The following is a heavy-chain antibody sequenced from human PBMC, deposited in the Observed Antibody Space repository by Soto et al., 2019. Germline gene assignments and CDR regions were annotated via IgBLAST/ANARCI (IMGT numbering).Heavy chain of an antibody. V-gene: IGHV3-48*02. J-gene: IGHJ6*02. CDR1: GFTFSSYW. D-gene: IGHD2-15*01. CDR2: ISGSSTTI. CDR3: ARDSEYCSGVTCYSYYGLDV. Sequence: EVQLVESGGGLVQPGGSLRLSCAASGFTFSSYWMSWVRQAPGKGLEWISYISGSSTTIYSADSVRGRFTISRDNVKNSLYLQMDGLRDEDTAVYYCARDSEYCSGVTCYSYYGLDVWGHGTTVTVSS.